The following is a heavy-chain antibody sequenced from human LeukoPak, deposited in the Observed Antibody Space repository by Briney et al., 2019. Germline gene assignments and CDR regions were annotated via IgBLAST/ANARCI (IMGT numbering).Heavy chain of an antibody. CDR2: ITSSSSI. CDR3: AMQWLVKGGYYFDY. J-gene: IGHJ4*02. V-gene: IGHV3-48*01. Sequence: GRSLRLSCAASGFTFSNYGMNWVRQAPGKGLEWVSFITSSSSIYYADSVKGRFTISRDNAKNSLFLQMNSLRAEDTAVYYCAMQWLVKGGYYFDYWGQGTLVSVSS. CDR1: GFTFSNYG. D-gene: IGHD6-19*01.